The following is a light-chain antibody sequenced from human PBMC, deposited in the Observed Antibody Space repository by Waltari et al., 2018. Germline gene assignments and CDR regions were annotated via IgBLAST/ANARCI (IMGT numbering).Light chain of an antibody. V-gene: IGKV1-5*03. Sequence: DIQMTQSPSTLSASVGDKVTITCRAKESISIWLAWYQHKPGTAPKLLIYRASTLERGVPSRFSGAGSWTEFTLTISSLQPDDFATYYCQQYDSESYTFGQGTKLEIK. CDR1: ESISIW. CDR3: QQYDSESYT. CDR2: RAS. J-gene: IGKJ2*01.